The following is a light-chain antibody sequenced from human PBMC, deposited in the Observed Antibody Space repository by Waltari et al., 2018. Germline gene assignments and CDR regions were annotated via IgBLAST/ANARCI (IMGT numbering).Light chain of an antibody. J-gene: IGKJ1*01. V-gene: IGKV1-9*01. CDR1: QGLGIV. Sequence: DVQLTQSPSFVSASVGDRVTITCRASQGLGIVLAWYQQKPGTAPKLLIFSASTLQTGVPSRFSGSGSWTDFTLTISNLQPEDFATYYCQQLHTYPPWTFGPGTRVEMK. CDR3: QQLHTYPPWT. CDR2: SAS.